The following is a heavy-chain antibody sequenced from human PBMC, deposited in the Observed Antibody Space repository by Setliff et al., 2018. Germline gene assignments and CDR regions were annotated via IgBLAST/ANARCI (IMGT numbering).Heavy chain of an antibody. J-gene: IGHJ3*02. CDR3: VRVEAGYCSSTSCYVVGAFDI. V-gene: IGHV4-39*01. CDR2: MYSSGST. D-gene: IGHD2-2*03. Sequence: SETLSLACTVSGGPINSDRYYWGWIRQPPGKGLEWIGSMYSSGSTYYNPSLKSRVTISVDTSQNQFSLKLSSVTAADTAAYYCVRVEAGYCSSTSCYVVGAFDIWGQGTMVTVSS. CDR1: GGPINSDRYY.